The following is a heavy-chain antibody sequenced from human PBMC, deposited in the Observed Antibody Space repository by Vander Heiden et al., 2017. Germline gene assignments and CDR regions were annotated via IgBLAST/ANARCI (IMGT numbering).Heavy chain of an antibody. CDR1: GYTFTNYD. J-gene: IGHJ4*02. D-gene: IGHD3-10*01. CDR3: ARTMWFGEEGDDY. Sequence: QIQLVQSGPEVKKPGASVKASCKASGYTFTNYDINWVRQATGQGPEYMGWMSPDGGHTGYAPKFQGRVTMTRNTSISTAYMELDGLRPEDTAVYYCARTMWFGEEGDDYWGQGTLVTVSS. V-gene: IGHV1-8*01. CDR2: MSPDGGHT.